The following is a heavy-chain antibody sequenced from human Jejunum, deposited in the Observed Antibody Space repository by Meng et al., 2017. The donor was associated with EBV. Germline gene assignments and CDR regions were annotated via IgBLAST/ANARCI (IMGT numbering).Heavy chain of an antibody. CDR3: ARVAYDEAFAGWFNP. D-gene: IGHD5-12*01. V-gene: IGHV4-34*01. CDR2: INHGDRT. Sequence: QGELEPWGAGLLKPSGTLSLTCFVNGGSFSGYYWTWIRQPPGKGLEWIGEINHGDRTNYNPSLKSRVTVSVDTSKNQFSLRLTSVTDADTAVYYCARVAYDEAFAGWFNPWGQGTLVTVSS. CDR1: GGSFSGYY. J-gene: IGHJ5*02.